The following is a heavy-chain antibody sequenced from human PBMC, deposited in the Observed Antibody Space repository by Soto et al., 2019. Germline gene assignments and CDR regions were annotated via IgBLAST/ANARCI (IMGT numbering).Heavy chain of an antibody. CDR1: GFTFSVYD. CDR3: AKDRIDSGWSRDY. J-gene: IGHJ4*02. D-gene: IGHD6-19*01. Sequence: EVQLLESGGGLVQPGGSLRLSCAASGFTFSVYDMSWVRQAPGKGREWGSAITVSGYGTYDADSVKGRFTISRDNSKNTLDLQMNGLRAEDTGVYYCAKDRIDSGWSRDYWGQRTLVTVSS. CDR2: ITVSGYGT. V-gene: IGHV3-23*01.